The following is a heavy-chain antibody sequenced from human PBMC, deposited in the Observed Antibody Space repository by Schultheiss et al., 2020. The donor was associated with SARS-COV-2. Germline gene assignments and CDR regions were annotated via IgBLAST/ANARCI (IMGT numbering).Heavy chain of an antibody. CDR1: GFTFDDYA. J-gene: IGHJ4*02. CDR3: ARSGRHFQSDY. CDR2: ISWNSGSI. V-gene: IGHV3-9*01. D-gene: IGHD3-3*02. Sequence: GGSLRLSCAASGFTFDDYAMHWVRQAPGKGLEWVSGISWNSGSIGYADSVKGRFTISRDNAKNSLYLQMNSLRAEDTALYYCARSGRHFQSDYWGQGTLVTVSS.